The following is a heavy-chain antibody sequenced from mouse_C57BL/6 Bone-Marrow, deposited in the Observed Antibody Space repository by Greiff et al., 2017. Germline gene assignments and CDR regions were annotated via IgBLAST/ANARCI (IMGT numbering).Heavy chain of an antibody. V-gene: IGHV1-64*01. CDR2: IHPNSGST. D-gene: IGHD4-1*02. CDR1: GYTFTSYW. CDR3: ARLTSTGTGGDY. J-gene: IGHJ2*01. Sequence: QVQLQQPGAELVKPGASVKLSCKASGYTFTSYWMHWVKQRPGQGLEWIGMIHPNSGSTNYNEKFKSKATLTVDKSSSTAYMQLSILTSEDSAVYYCARLTSTGTGGDYWGQGTTLTVSS.